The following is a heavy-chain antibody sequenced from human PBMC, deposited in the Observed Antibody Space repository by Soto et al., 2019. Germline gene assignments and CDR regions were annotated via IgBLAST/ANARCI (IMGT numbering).Heavy chain of an antibody. J-gene: IGHJ6*02. CDR2: INPSGGST. CDR3: ARDRGYCSGGSCPRSYYYYGMDV. CDR1: GYTFTSYY. D-gene: IGHD2-15*01. V-gene: IGHV1-46*01. Sequence: ASVKVSCKASGYTFTSYYMHWVRQAPGQGLEWMGIINPSGGSTSYAQKFQGRVTMTRDTSTSTVYMELSSLRSEDTAVYYCARDRGYCSGGSCPRSYYYYGMDVWGQGTTVTVS.